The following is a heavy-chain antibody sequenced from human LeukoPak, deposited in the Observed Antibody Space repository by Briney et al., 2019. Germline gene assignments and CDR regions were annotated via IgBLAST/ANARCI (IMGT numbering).Heavy chain of an antibody. CDR3: AKIAYGANFFDS. CDR1: GYTFTGSY. V-gene: IGHV1-2*02. Sequence: GASVKVSCKASGYTFTGSYMHWVRQAPGQGLEWMGWINPNDGGTNYAQKLQGRVTMTTDTSTGTAYMELRSLRSDDTAVYYCAKIAYGANFFDSWGQGTLVTVSS. D-gene: IGHD4/OR15-4a*01. J-gene: IGHJ4*02. CDR2: INPNDGGT.